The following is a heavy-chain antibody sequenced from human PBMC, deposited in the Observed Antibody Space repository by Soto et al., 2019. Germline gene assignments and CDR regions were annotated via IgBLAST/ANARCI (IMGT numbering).Heavy chain of an antibody. D-gene: IGHD4-4*01. Sequence: AASVKVSCKASGYTFTSYYMHWVRLAPGQGLEWMGIINPDGGGTSYAQQFQGRVIMTRDTSTSTVYMEMSSLRSEDTAVYYCAVGGNYLSMDVWGQGTTVTVSS. CDR2: INPDGGGT. J-gene: IGHJ6*02. CDR1: GYTFTSYY. CDR3: AVGGNYLSMDV. V-gene: IGHV1-46*01.